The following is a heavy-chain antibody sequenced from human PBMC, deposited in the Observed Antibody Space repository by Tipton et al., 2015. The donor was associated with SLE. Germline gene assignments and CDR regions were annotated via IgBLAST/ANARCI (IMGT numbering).Heavy chain of an antibody. V-gene: IGHV3-30-3*01. J-gene: IGHJ4*02. CDR2: ISYDGSNK. D-gene: IGHD2-2*01. Sequence: SLRLSCAASGFTFSSYWMSWVRQAPGKGLEWVAVISYDGSNKYYADSVKGRFTISRDNSKNTLYLQMNSLRAEDTAVYYCARDPEYQPLLYLDYWGQGTLVTVSS. CDR1: GFTFSSYW. CDR3: ARDPEYQPLLYLDY.